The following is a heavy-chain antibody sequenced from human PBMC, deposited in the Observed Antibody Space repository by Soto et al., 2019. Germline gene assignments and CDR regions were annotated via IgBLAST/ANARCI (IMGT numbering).Heavy chain of an antibody. Sequence: SETLSLTCAVSGGSISGSYYYWGWLRQSPGKGPEWIRSDFYTRFTSYDPSRKSRVSVSVDTSKNQFSLKVSGVSAADTAVYYCATSQKGYNWNYFDHWGQGALVTVSS. CDR2: DFYTRFT. J-gene: IGHJ4*02. V-gene: IGHV4-39*01. D-gene: IGHD1-20*01. CDR3: ATSQKGYNWNYFDH. CDR1: GGSISGSYYY.